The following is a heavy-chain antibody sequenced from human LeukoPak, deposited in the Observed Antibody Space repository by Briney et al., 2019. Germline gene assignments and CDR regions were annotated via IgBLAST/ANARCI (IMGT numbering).Heavy chain of an antibody. V-gene: IGHV4-39*07. CDR2: VFYNGGT. D-gene: IGHD6-19*01. CDR3: GRIDIAVTGKGAFDI. Sequence: SETLSLTCTVSGGSISTNIYYWGWIRQPPGKGLEWIGSVFYNGGTYYNPSLRSRVTLSVDTSKNQFSLKLRSVTAADAAVYYCGRIDIAVTGKGAFDIWGQGTLVTVSS. J-gene: IGHJ3*02. CDR1: GGSISTNIYY.